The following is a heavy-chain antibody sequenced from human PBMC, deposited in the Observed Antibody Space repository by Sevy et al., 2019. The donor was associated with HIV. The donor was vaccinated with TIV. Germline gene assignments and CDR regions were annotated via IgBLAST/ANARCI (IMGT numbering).Heavy chain of an antibody. CDR2: ISGYNGNT. J-gene: IGHJ4*02. CDR3: VRDESFSLIVVDPDY. Sequence: ASVKVSCKSSGGTFRRDAISWVRQAPGQGLEWMGWISGYNGNTKYAQKFQDRVIMTTDTATSTAYMELRSLRSDDTAVYYCVRDESFSLIVVDPDYWGQGTLVTVSS. V-gene: IGHV1-18*01. D-gene: IGHD3-22*01. CDR1: GGTFRRDA.